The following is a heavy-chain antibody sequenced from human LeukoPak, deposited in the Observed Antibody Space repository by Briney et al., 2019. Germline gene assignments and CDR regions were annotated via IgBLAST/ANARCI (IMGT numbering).Heavy chain of an antibody. J-gene: IGHJ4*02. CDR3: AKVRGPQTGAFDY. D-gene: IGHD7-27*01. V-gene: IGHV3-23*01. CDR1: GFTFSNYA. Sequence: GGSLRLSCAASGFTFSNYAVTWVRQAPGKGLEWVSAISGSGGGTYYADSVKGRFTISRDKSKNTLYLQMNSLRAEDTAIYYCAKVRGPQTGAFDYWGQGTLVTVSS. CDR2: ISGSGGGT.